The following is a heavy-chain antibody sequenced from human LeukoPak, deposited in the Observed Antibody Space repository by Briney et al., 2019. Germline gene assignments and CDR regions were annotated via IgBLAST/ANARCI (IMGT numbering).Heavy chain of an antibody. Sequence: SETLSLTCSVSGGSISSNVYYWGWVRQPPGKGLEWIGTMFYNGATKSNPSLSSRVTMSIDTSKNQFSLKLRSVTAADTAVYYCAREARFALPVVGSGDYWGQGTLVTVSS. CDR3: AREARFALPVVGSGDY. CDR2: MFYNGAT. J-gene: IGHJ4*02. V-gene: IGHV4-39*07. CDR1: GGSISSNVYY. D-gene: IGHD6-19*01.